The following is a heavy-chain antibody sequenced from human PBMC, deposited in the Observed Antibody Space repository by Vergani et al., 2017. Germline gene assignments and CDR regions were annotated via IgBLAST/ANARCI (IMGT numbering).Heavy chain of an antibody. CDR1: GGSFSGYY. CDR3: AGIVGATRNYYYYMDV. D-gene: IGHD1-26*01. CDR2: INHSGST. V-gene: IGHV4-34*01. J-gene: IGHJ6*03. Sequence: QVQLQQWGAGLLKPSETLSLTCAVYGGSFSGYYWSWIRQPPGKGLEWIGEINHSGSTNYNPSLKSRVTISVDTSKNQFSLKLSSVTAAVTAVYYCAGIVGATRNYYYYMDVWGKGTTVTVSS.